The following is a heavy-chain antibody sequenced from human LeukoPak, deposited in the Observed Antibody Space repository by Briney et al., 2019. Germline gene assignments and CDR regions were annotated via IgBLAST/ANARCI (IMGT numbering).Heavy chain of an antibody. CDR3: ARARYSSWVT. D-gene: IGHD2-21*01. Sequence: SETLSLTCTVSGGSISSYYWSWIRQPPGKGLEWIGYIYTSGSTNYNPSLKSRVTISVDTSKNQFSLKLSSATAADTAVYYCARARYSSWVTWGQGTVVTVSS. CDR1: GGSISSYY. J-gene: IGHJ4*02. CDR2: IYTSGST. V-gene: IGHV4-4*09.